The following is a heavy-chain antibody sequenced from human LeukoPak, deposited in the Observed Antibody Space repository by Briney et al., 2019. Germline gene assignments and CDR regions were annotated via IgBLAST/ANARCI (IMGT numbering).Heavy chain of an antibody. D-gene: IGHD6-6*01. CDR2: IYWDDDK. Sequence: TLSLTCTVSGYSISSGYYWGWIRQPPGKALEWLALIYWDDDKRYSPSLKSRLTITKDTSKNQVVLTMTNMDPVDTATYYCAHTLAARRNLFDYWGQGTLVTVSS. CDR3: AHTLAARRNLFDY. CDR1: GYSISSGYYW. J-gene: IGHJ4*02. V-gene: IGHV2-5*02.